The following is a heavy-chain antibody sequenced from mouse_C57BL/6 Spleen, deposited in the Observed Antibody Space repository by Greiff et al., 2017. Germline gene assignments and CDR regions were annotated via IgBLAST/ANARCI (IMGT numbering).Heavy chain of an antibody. J-gene: IGHJ1*03. V-gene: IGHV1-81*01. Sequence: VQLQQSGAELARPGASVKLSCKASGYTFTSYGISWVMQRTGQGLEWIGEIYPRSGNTYYNEKFKGKATLTADKSSSTAYMELRSLTSEDSAVYFCARRRGYSKDWYFDVWGTGTTVTVSS. D-gene: IGHD2-5*01. CDR3: ARRRGYSKDWYFDV. CDR2: IYPRSGNT. CDR1: GYTFTSYG.